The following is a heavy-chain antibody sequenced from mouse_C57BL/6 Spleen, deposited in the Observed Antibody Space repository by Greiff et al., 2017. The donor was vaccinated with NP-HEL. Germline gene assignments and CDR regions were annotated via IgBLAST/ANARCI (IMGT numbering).Heavy chain of an antibody. Sequence: QVQLQQPGAELVKPGASVKLSCKASGYTFTSYWMQWVKQRPGQGLEWIGEIDPSDSYTNYNQKFKGKATLTVDTSSSTAYMQLSSLTSEDSAVYYCARSYYSNSYYAMDYWGQGTSVTVSS. D-gene: IGHD2-5*01. V-gene: IGHV1-50*01. CDR1: GYTFTSYW. CDR2: IDPSDSYT. J-gene: IGHJ4*01. CDR3: ARSYYSNSYYAMDY.